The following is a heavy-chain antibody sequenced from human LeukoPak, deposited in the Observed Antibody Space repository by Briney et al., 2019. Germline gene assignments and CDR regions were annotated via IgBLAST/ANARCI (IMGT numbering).Heavy chain of an antibody. Sequence: PGGSLRLSCVASVSSFYSDAMAWVRQAPEKGLEWVSSPSDTGGSTYYADSVKGRFIIYRDNSKNTLYLQMNSLRVEDTALYYCARVDWSGYGIWNGPNWFDPWGQGTLVTVSS. V-gene: IGHV3-23*01. CDR1: VSSFYSDA. CDR3: ARVDWSGYGIWNGPNWFDP. J-gene: IGHJ5*02. D-gene: IGHD3-3*01. CDR2: PSDTGGST.